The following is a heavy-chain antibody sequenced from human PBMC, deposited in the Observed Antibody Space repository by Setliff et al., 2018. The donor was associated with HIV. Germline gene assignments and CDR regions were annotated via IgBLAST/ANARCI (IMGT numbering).Heavy chain of an antibody. CDR1: GGSISSGSYY. CDR2: IYTSGST. J-gene: IGHJ4*02. D-gene: IGHD6-19*01. CDR3: ARSPRIGVAGEFEY. V-gene: IGHV4-61*02. Sequence: KPSETLSLTCTVSGGSISSGSYYWSWIRQPAGKGLEWIGRIYTSGSTNYNPSLNSRVTISVDTSKNQFSLKVNSVTAADTAVYYCARSPRIGVAGEFEYWGQGTLVTVSS.